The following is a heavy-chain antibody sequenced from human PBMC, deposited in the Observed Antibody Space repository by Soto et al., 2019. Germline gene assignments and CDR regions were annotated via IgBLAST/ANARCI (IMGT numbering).Heavy chain of an antibody. CDR3: AREIRFSYYYGMDV. Sequence: SETLSLTCAVYGGSFSGYYWSWIRQPPGKGLEWIGEINHSGSTNYNPSLKSRVTISVDTSKNQFSLKLSSVTAADTAVYYCAREIRFSYYYGMDVWGQGTTVTVSS. CDR1: GGSFSGYY. V-gene: IGHV4-34*01. CDR2: INHSGST. D-gene: IGHD3-3*01. J-gene: IGHJ6*02.